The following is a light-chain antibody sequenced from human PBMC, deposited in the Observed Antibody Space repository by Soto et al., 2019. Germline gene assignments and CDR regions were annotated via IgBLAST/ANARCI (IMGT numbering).Light chain of an antibody. V-gene: IGKV1-5*01. J-gene: IGKJ1*01. Sequence: DIQMTQSPSTLSASLGDRVSIACRASQSISSWLAWYQQKPGKAPKLLIYDASSLESGVPSRFSGSGSGTEFTLTISSLQPEDFATYYCLLDYSYFWAFGQGTRWIS. CDR2: DAS. CDR1: QSISSW. CDR3: LLDYSYFWA.